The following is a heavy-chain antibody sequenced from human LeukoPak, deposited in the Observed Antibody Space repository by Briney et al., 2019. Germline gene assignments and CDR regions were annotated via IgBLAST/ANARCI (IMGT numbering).Heavy chain of an antibody. CDR3: ASSWIQLWLSVY. D-gene: IGHD5-18*01. CDR2: ISSSSSYI. J-gene: IGHJ4*02. CDR1: GFTFSSYS. Sequence: KPGGSLRLSCAASGFTFSSYSMNWVRQAPGKGLEWVSSISSSSSYIYYADSVKGRFTISRDNAKNSLYLQMNSLRAEDTAVYYCASSWIQLWLSVYWGQGTLVTVSS. V-gene: IGHV3-21*01.